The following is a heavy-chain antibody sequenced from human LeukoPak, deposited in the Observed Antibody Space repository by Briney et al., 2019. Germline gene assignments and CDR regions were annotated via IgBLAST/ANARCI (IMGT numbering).Heavy chain of an antibody. CDR1: GFTFSSYW. Sequence: GSLRLSCAASGFTFSSYWMHWVRQAPGKGLVWVSRIKSDGSTNYADSVKGRFTISRDNAKNTVSLQMNSLRAEDTGVYYCAGAPSEIGGYYPEYFRHWGQGTLVTVSS. CDR3: AGAPSEIGGYYPEYFRH. J-gene: IGHJ1*01. CDR2: IKSDGST. V-gene: IGHV3-74*01. D-gene: IGHD3-22*01.